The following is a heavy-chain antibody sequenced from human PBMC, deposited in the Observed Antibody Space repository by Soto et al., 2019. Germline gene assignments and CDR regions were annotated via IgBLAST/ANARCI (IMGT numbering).Heavy chain of an antibody. Sequence: SETLSLTCTVSGGSISSGGYYWSWIRQQPGKGLEWIGYIYYSGSTYYNPSLKSRVTISVDTSKNQFSLKLSSVTAADTAVYYCARDELRWGRYYYYYGMDVWGQGTTVTVSS. CDR2: IYYSGST. J-gene: IGHJ6*02. D-gene: IGHD4-17*01. CDR3: ARDELRWGRYYYYYGMDV. V-gene: IGHV4-31*03. CDR1: GGSISSGGYY.